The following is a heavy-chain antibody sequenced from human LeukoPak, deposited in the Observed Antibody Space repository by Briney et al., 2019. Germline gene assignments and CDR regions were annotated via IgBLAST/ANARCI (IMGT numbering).Heavy chain of an antibody. CDR2: IYHSGST. CDR3: ARGGAQWLVRPYWYFDL. D-gene: IGHD6-19*01. CDR1: GGSISSGGYY. J-gene: IGHJ2*01. V-gene: IGHV4-30-2*01. Sequence: TSETLSLTCTVSGGSISSGGYYWSWIRQPPGKGLEWIGYIYHSGSTYYNPSLKSRVTISVDRSKNQFSLKLSSVTAADTAVYYCARGGAQWLVRPYWYFDLWGRGTLVTVSS.